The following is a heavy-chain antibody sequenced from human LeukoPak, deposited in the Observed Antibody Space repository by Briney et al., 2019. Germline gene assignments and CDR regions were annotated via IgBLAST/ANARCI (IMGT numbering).Heavy chain of an antibody. CDR2: INHSGST. CDR1: GGSFSGYY. CDR3: ARRAYYYYMDV. V-gene: IGHV4-34*01. J-gene: IGHJ6*03. Sequence: TLSLTCAVYGGSFSGYYWSWIRQPPGKGLEWIGEINHSGSTNYNPSLKSRVTISLDTSKNQFSLNLSSVTAADTAVYYCARRAYYYYMDVWGKGTTVTVSS.